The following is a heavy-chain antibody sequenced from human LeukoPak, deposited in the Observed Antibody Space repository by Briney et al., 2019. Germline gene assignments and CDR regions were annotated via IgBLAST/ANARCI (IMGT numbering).Heavy chain of an antibody. D-gene: IGHD6-19*01. Sequence: AGGSLRLSCSASGFTFSAYAMHWVRQAPGKGLEYVSAISPNGGSTYYADSVKGRFTISRDNSKNTLYLQMNSLRVEDMAVYYCARRVAGQWSYDYWGQGTLVTVSS. V-gene: IGHV3-64*04. J-gene: IGHJ4*02. CDR2: ISPNGGST. CDR1: GFTFSAYA. CDR3: ARRVAGQWSYDY.